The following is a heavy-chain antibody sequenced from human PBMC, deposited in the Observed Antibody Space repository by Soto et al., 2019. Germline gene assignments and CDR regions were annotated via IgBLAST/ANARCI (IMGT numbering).Heavy chain of an antibody. Sequence: QVQLQESGPGLVKPSQTLSLTCTVSGGSISSGGYYWSWIRQHPGKGLEWIGYIYYSGSTYYNPSLKCRVTISVDTSKNQFSLKLSSVTAADTAVYYCAMGPYLEWGPRTNWFDPWGQGTLVTVSS. J-gene: IGHJ5*02. CDR1: GGSISSGGYY. D-gene: IGHD3-3*01. CDR3: AMGPYLEWGPRTNWFDP. CDR2: IYYSGST. V-gene: IGHV4-31*03.